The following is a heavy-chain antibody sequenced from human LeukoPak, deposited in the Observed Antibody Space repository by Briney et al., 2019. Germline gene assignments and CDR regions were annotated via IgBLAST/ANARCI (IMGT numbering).Heavy chain of an antibody. J-gene: IGHJ4*02. CDR3: AKVHFLYSYGSAYYFDY. CDR1: GFTFSSYG. V-gene: IGHV3-30*02. CDR2: IRYDGSNK. Sequence: GGSLRLSCAASGFTFSSYGMHWVRQAPGKGLEWVAFIRYDGSNKYYADSVKGRFTISRDNSKNTLYLQMNSLRAEDTAVYYCAKVHFLYSYGSAYYFDYWGQGTLVTVSS. D-gene: IGHD5-18*01.